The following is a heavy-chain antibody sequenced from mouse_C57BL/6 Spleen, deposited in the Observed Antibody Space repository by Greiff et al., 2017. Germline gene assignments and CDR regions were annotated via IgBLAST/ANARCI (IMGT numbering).Heavy chain of an antibody. J-gene: IGHJ3*01. Sequence: VQLKESGPELVKPGASVKISCKASGYSFTGYYMNWVKQSPEKSLEWIGEINPSTGGTTYNQKFKAKATLTVDKSSSTAYMQLKSLTSEDSAVYYCAREGYYGSPFAYWDQGNLVTGSA. V-gene: IGHV1-42*01. CDR1: GYSFTGYY. CDR3: AREGYYGSPFAY. CDR2: INPSTGGT. D-gene: IGHD1-1*01.